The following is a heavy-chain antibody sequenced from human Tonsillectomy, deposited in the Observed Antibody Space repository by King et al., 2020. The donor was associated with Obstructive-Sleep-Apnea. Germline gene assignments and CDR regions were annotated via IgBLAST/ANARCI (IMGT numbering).Heavy chain of an antibody. V-gene: IGHV3-21*01. Sequence: VQLVESGGGLVKPGGSLRLSCAASGFTFRSYSMNCVRQAPGKGLEWVSSISSSSSYIYYADSVKGRFTISRDNAKNSLYLQMNSLRAEDTAVYYCARSGAYYYYGMDVWGQGTTVTVSS. CDR3: ARSGAYYYYGMDV. CDR1: GFTFRSYS. J-gene: IGHJ6*02. CDR2: ISSSSSYI. D-gene: IGHD2-15*01.